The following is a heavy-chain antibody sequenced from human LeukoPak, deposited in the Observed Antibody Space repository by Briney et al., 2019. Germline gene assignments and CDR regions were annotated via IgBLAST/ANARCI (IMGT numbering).Heavy chain of an antibody. J-gene: IGHJ5*02. CDR1: GGSFSGYY. CDR2: INHSGST. CDR3: ARHSYDFWSGYYRSPGGSNWFDP. D-gene: IGHD3-3*01. V-gene: IGHV4-34*01. Sequence: SETLSLTCAVYGGSFSGYYWSWIRQPPGKGLEWIGEINHSGSTNYNPSLKSRVTISVDTSKNQFSLKLSSVTAADTAVYYCARHSYDFWSGYYRSPGGSNWFDPWGQGTLVTVSS.